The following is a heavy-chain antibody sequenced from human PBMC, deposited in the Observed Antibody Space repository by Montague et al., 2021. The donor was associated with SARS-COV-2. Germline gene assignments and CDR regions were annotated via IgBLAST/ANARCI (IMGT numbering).Heavy chain of an antibody. CDR3: ARAFNDWLRYYGMDV. CDR1: GGSISSSSYY. CDR2: IYYSGST. Sequence: SETLSLTCTVSGGSISSSSYYWGWIRQPPGKGLEWIGSIYYSGSTYYNPSLKSRVTISVDTSKDQFSLKLSSVTAADTAVYYCARAFNDWLRYYGMDVWGQGTPVTVSS. V-gene: IGHV4-39*01. D-gene: IGHD3-9*01. J-gene: IGHJ6*02.